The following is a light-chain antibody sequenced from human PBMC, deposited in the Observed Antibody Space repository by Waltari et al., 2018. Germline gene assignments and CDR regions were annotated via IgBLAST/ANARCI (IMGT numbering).Light chain of an antibody. V-gene: IGLV7-46*01. CDR2: DTS. CDR3: LLWYSGARWV. J-gene: IGLJ3*02. Sequence: CQQKPGQVTRTLIYDTSNKHSGTPAQFSGSLLGGKAALTLSGAQPEDEADYYCLLWYSGARWVFGGGTKLSVL.